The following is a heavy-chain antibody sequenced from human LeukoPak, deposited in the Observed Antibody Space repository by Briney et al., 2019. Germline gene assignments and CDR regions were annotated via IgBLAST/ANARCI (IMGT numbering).Heavy chain of an antibody. D-gene: IGHD4-23*01. CDR3: ARRVVNNRNWYFDL. J-gene: IGHJ2*01. Sequence: GESLKISCQGSGYSFTRNWIGWVRQMPGKGLEWMPIIYPGDSDTRYSPSFQGQVTISADKSINTAYLQWSSLKASDTAMYYCARRVVNNRNWYFDLWGRGTLVTVSS. CDR1: GYSFTRNW. CDR2: IYPGDSDT. V-gene: IGHV5-51*01.